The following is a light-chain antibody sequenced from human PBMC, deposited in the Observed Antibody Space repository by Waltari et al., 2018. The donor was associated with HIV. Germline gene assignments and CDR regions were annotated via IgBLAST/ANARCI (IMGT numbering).Light chain of an antibody. CDR1: SSNVGTTT. V-gene: IGLV1-44*01. Sequence: QSVLTQSPSTSGTPGQRVTISCSGSSSNVGTTTVHWYQQVPGTAPKLLIHTNDQRPSGVPDRFSASKSGASASLAISGLRSEDEADYYCAAWDASLNAPVFGGGTKLTVL. CDR3: AAWDASLNAPV. CDR2: TND. J-gene: IGLJ2*01.